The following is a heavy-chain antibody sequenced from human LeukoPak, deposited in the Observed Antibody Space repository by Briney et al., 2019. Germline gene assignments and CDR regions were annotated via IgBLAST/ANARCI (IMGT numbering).Heavy chain of an antibody. V-gene: IGHV3-23*01. CDR1: GFTFSSQA. CDR3: AKGYDSHPFDAFDI. J-gene: IGHJ3*02. Sequence: GGSLRLSCAVSGFTFSSQAMSWVRQAPGKGLEWLSGISESGDATFNIDSVKGRFTISRDNSKNTLYLQMNSLRAEDTAVYYCAKGYDSHPFDAFDIWGQGTMVTVSS. CDR2: ISESGDAT. D-gene: IGHD3-9*01.